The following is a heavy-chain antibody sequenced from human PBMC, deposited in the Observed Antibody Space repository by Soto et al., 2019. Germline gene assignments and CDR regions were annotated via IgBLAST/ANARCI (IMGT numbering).Heavy chain of an antibody. V-gene: IGHV4-61*01. CDR3: ARARYSSSSHYFDY. CDR1: GGSVSSGSYY. Sequence: SETLSLTCTVSGGSVSSGSYYWSWIRQPPGKGLEWIGYIYYSGSTNYNPSLKSRVTISVDTSKSQFSLKLSSVTAADTAVYYCARARYSSSSHYFDYWGQGTLVTVSS. J-gene: IGHJ4*02. D-gene: IGHD6-6*01. CDR2: IYYSGST.